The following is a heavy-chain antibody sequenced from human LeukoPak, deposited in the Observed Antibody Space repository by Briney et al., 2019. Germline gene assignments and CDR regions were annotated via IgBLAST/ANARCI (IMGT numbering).Heavy chain of an antibody. CDR2: IYTGGST. J-gene: IGHJ4*02. CDR1: GGSISSYY. D-gene: IGHD3-10*01. V-gene: IGHV4-4*07. CDR3: ARDNMVRGEEGFDY. Sequence: SETLSLTCTVSGGSISSYYWSWIRQPAGKGLEWIGRIYTGGSTNYNPSLKSRVTMSVDTSKNQFSLKLSSVTAADTAVYYCARDNMVRGEEGFDYWGQGTLVTVSS.